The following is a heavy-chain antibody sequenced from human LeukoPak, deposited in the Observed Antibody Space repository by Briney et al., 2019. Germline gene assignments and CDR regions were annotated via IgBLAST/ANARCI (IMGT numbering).Heavy chain of an antibody. CDR3: ARDQGGSSYSNPFDY. D-gene: IGHD6-13*01. Sequence: GGSLRLSCAASGFTFDDYGMSWVRQAPGKGLEWVSGINWNGGSTGYADSVKGRFTISRDNAKNSLYLQMNSLRAEDTALYYCARDQGGSSYSNPFDYWGQGTLVTVSS. J-gene: IGHJ4*02. CDR2: INWNGGST. CDR1: GFTFDDYG. V-gene: IGHV3-20*04.